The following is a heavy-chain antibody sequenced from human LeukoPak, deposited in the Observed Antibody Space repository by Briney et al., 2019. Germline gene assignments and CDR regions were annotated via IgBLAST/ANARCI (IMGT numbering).Heavy chain of an antibody. D-gene: IGHD3-3*01. CDR3: ARQGTTIFGVVRGPDWFDP. J-gene: IGHJ5*02. CDR2: SYYSGST. Sequence: PSENLSLTCTVSGGSISSSSYYWGWIRQPPGKGLEWIGNSYYSGSTYYNPSLKSRDTISVDTSKNQFSLKLSSVTAADTAVYYCARQGTTIFGVVRGPDWFDPWGQGTLVTVSS. V-gene: IGHV4-39*01. CDR1: GGSISSSSYY.